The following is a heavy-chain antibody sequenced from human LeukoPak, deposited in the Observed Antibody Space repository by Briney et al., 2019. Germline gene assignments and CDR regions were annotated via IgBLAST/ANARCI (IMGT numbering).Heavy chain of an antibody. CDR2: ISSSSSYI. J-gene: IGHJ4*02. Sequence: PGGSLRLSCAASGFTFSSYSMNWVRQAPGKGLEWVSSISSSSSYIYYADSAKGRFTISRDNAKNSLYLQMNSLRAEDTAVYYCARDGPFYDSSGSSFDYWGQGTLVTVSS. D-gene: IGHD3-22*01. V-gene: IGHV3-21*01. CDR3: ARDGPFYDSSGSSFDY. CDR1: GFTFSSYS.